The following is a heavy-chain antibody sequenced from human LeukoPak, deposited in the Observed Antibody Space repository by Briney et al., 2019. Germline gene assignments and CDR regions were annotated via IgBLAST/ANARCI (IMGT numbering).Heavy chain of an antibody. CDR3: ARGQYCSGTSCYTYYYYYNMDV. Sequence: GGSLRLSCATSGFTFSRYAMHWVRQAPGKGLEWVAVISNDGNNKYYGDSVKGRFTISRDNSKNTLYLLMNSLRADDTAVYYCARGQYCSGTSCYTYYYYYNMDVWGQGTTVTVSS. CDR1: GFTFSRYA. CDR2: ISNDGNNK. J-gene: IGHJ6*02. V-gene: IGHV3-30*04. D-gene: IGHD2-2*02.